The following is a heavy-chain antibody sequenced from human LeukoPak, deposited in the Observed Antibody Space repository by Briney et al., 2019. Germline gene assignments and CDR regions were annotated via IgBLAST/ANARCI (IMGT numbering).Heavy chain of an antibody. J-gene: IGHJ3*02. CDR2: ISSSSTYI. Sequence: GGSLRLSRAASGFTFSSYSMNWVRQAPGKGLEWVSYISSSSTYIYYADSVKGRFTVSRDNAQNSLHLQMNSLRAEDTAVYYCASNVTTTPITTGGAFNIWGQGTMVTVSS. CDR1: GFTFSSYS. V-gene: IGHV3-21*01. D-gene: IGHD4-17*01. CDR3: ASNVTTTPITTGGAFNI.